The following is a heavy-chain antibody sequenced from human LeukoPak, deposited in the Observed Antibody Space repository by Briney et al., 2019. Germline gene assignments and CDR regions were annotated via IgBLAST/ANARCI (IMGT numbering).Heavy chain of an antibody. V-gene: IGHV4-4*02. CDR1: GGSVNSDKW. CDR2: IHPRGDI. Sequence: SETLSLTCAVSGGSVNSDKWWSWVRQAPGQGLEWIGQIHPRGDIDYNPSLKNRVSLSMDKSKNQLSLEMTSVTPADTAMYYCVKDLGYQFLYWGQGTLVTVSS. J-gene: IGHJ4*02. D-gene: IGHD2-2*01. CDR3: VKDLGYQFLY.